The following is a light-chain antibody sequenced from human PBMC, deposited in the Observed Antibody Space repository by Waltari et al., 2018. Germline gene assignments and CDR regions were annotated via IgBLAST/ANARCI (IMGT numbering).Light chain of an antibody. CDR1: QGISNS. V-gene: IGKV1-NL1*01. CDR3: QQYYSTPP. Sequence: DIQMTQSPSSLSASVGDRVTITCRARQGISNSLAWYQQIPGKAPKLLLYAASRLESGGPSRFSGSGSGTDYTLTISSLQPEDLATYYCQQYYSTPPFGGGPKVEIK. CDR2: AAS. J-gene: IGKJ4*01.